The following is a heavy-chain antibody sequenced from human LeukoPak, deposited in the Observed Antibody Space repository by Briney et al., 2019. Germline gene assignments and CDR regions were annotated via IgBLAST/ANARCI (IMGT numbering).Heavy chain of an antibody. CDR3: AREMATILELDY. D-gene: IGHD5-24*01. J-gene: IGHJ4*02. Sequence: ASVKVSCKASGYTFTSYGISWVRQAPGQGLESMGWISAYNGNTNYAQKLQGRVTMTTDTSTSTAYMELRSLRSDDTAVYYCAREMATILELDYWGQGTLVTVSS. CDR1: GYTFTSYG. V-gene: IGHV1-18*01. CDR2: ISAYNGNT.